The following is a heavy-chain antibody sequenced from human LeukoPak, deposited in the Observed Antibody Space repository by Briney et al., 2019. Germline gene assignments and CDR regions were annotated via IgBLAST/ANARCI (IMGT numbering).Heavy chain of an antibody. CDR1: GFTFSSYG. D-gene: IGHD7-27*01. Sequence: GGSLRLSCAASGFTFSSYGMHWVRQAPGKGREWVAFIRYDGSNKYYADSVMGRFTISRDNSKNTRYLQMNSLRAEDTAVYYCANGLSGDLGPLGYWGQGTLVTVSS. J-gene: IGHJ4*02. V-gene: IGHV3-30*02. CDR3: ANGLSGDLGPLGY. CDR2: IRYDGSNK.